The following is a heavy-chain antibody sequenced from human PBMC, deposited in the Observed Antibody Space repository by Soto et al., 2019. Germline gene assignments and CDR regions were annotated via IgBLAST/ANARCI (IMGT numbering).Heavy chain of an antibody. CDR2: INAGSGNT. CDR3: ARVPPWGNSGSYYIQHYDS. V-gene: IGHV1-3*01. D-gene: IGHD3-10*01. Sequence: QVQLVQSGAEVKRPGASVKVSCKSSGYTFTTYALHWLRQAPGQGLQWMGWINAGSGNTKYSLDFQGRLTFTRDTPATTAYMELSSLRSEDTAVYYCARVPPWGNSGSYYIQHYDSWGQGTLVTVSS. J-gene: IGHJ4*02. CDR1: GYTFTTYA.